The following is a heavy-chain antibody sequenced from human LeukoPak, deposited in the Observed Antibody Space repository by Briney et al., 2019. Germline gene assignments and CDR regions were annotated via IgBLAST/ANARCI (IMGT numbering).Heavy chain of an antibody. D-gene: IGHD3-16*01. Sequence: SETLSLTCTVSGGSISSYYWSWIRQPPGKGLEWIGYIYTSGSTNYNPSLKSRVTISVDTSKNQFSLKLSSVTAADTAVYYCARLLGCPTCYYYYMDVWGKGTTVTVSS. CDR1: GGSISSYY. V-gene: IGHV4-4*09. J-gene: IGHJ6*03. CDR2: IYTSGST. CDR3: ARLLGCPTCYYYYMDV.